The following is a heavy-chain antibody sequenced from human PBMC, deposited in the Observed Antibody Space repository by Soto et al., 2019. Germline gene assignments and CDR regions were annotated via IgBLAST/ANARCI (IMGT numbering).Heavy chain of an antibody. V-gene: IGHV3-21*01. D-gene: IGHD5-12*01. Sequence: GGSLRLSCAASGFTFSSYSMNWVRQAPGKGLEWVSSISSSSSYIYYADSVKGRFTISRDNAKNSLYLQMNSLRAEDTAVYYCARDLLGYSGYDYASPGYYYYGMDVWGQGTTVTVSS. CDR2: ISSSSSYI. CDR3: ARDLLGYSGYDYASPGYYYYGMDV. J-gene: IGHJ6*02. CDR1: GFTFSSYS.